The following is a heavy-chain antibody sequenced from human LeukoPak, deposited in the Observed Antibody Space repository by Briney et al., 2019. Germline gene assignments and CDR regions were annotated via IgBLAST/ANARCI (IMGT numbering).Heavy chain of an antibody. J-gene: IGHJ4*02. CDR3: AKGLQLWAPIDY. V-gene: IGHV3-30*18. Sequence: GGSLRLSCAASGFTFSSYGMHWVHQAPGQGLEWVAVIPYDGSNKFYADSVRGRFTFSRDNSKNTLYLQMNSLRAEDTAVYYCAKGLQLWAPIDYWGQGTLVTVSS. CDR1: GFTFSSYG. D-gene: IGHD5-18*01. CDR2: IPYDGSNK.